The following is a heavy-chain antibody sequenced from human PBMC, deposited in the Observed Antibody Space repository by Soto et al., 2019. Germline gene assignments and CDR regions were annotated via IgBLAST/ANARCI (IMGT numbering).Heavy chain of an antibody. CDR2: ISSTTNYI. J-gene: IGHJ4*02. Sequence: VQLVESGGALVQPGGSLRLSCAASGFTFTRYSMNWVRQAPGKGLEWVSSISSTTNYIYYGDSMKGRFTISRDNAKNSLYLEMNSLRAEDTAVYYCARESEDLTSNFDYWGQGTLVTVSS. V-gene: IGHV3-21*06. CDR3: ARESEDLTSNFDY. CDR1: GFTFTRYS.